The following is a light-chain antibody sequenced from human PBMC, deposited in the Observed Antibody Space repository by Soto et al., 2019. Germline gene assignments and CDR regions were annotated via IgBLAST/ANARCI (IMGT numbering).Light chain of an antibody. Sequence: DIQMTQSPSSLSASVGDRVTITCRASQGMRNDLGWYQQKSGKVPKRLIYAATILQSGVPSRFSGSGSGTDFTLTISSLQPEDFATYYCQQLNSYLLTFGGGTKVDIK. CDR1: QGMRND. CDR2: AAT. V-gene: IGKV1-17*01. CDR3: QQLNSYLLT. J-gene: IGKJ4*01.